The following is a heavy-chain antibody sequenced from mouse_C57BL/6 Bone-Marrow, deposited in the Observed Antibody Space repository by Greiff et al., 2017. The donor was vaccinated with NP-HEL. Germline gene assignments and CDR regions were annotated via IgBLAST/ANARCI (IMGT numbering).Heavy chain of an antibody. CDR3: ARGVSYINYGGFAY. J-gene: IGHJ3*01. Sequence: VQLQQSVAELVRPGASVKLSCTASGFNIKNTYMHWVKQRPEQGLEWIGRIDPANGNTKYAPKFHGKATITAATSSNTAYLQLRSLTSGDTAIYYCARGVSYINYGGFAYWGQGALVSVSA. V-gene: IGHV14-3*01. D-gene: IGHD2-5*01. CDR1: GFNIKNTY. CDR2: IDPANGNT.